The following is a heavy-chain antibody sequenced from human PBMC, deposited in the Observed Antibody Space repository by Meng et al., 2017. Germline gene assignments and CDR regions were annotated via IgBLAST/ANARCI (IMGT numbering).Heavy chain of an antibody. CDR2: ISYDGSNK. Sequence: GESPKISCAASGFTFSSYAMHWVRQAPGKGLEWVAVISYDGSNKYYADSVKGRFTISRDNSKNTLYLQMNSLRAEDTAVYYCAREASSSWYPKSYNWFDPWGQGTLVTVSS. CDR1: GFTFSSYA. V-gene: IGHV3-30*04. J-gene: IGHJ5*02. CDR3: AREASSSWYPKSYNWFDP. D-gene: IGHD6-13*01.